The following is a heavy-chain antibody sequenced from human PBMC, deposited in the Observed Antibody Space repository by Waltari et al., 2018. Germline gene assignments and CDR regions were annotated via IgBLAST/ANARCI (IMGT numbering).Heavy chain of an antibody. CDR3: ARGGIYSDYFGFDI. V-gene: IGHV3-21*01. CDR2: MSTGSSYI. CDR1: GFTFSSYS. J-gene: IGHJ3*02. D-gene: IGHD4-17*01. Sequence: EVQLVESGGGLVKPGGSLRLSCAASGFTFSSYSMNWVRQAPGKGLEWVSSMSTGSSYIYYADSVKGRFTISRDNAKNSLYLQINSLRAEDTAVYYCARGGIYSDYFGFDIWGQGTMVTVSS.